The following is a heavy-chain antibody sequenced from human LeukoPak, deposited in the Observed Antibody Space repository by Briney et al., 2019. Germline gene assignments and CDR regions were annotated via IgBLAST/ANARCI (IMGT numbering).Heavy chain of an antibody. V-gene: IGHV4-59*01. CDR3: ARDIVAAHGAFDI. CDR2: IYYSGGT. D-gene: IGHD1-26*01. CDR1: GGSISTYY. Sequence: SETLSLTCTVSGGSISTYYWSWIRQPPGKGLEWIGYIYYSGGTNYNPSLKSRVTISVDASKNQFSLKLSSVTAADTAVYYCARDIVAAHGAFDIWGQGTMVTVSS. J-gene: IGHJ3*02.